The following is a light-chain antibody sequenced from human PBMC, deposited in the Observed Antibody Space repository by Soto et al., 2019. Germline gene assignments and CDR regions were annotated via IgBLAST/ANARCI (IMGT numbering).Light chain of an antibody. CDR1: QSVSTRS. Sequence: EIVLTKSPGTLSLSPGERATLSCRASQSVSTRSLAWYQQKPGQAPRLLISGASSRAADIPDRFSGSGSGTDFTLTINRLEPEDFAVYYCQPYESSPRTFGQGTKV. J-gene: IGKJ1*01. CDR3: QPYESSPRT. V-gene: IGKV3-20*01. CDR2: GAS.